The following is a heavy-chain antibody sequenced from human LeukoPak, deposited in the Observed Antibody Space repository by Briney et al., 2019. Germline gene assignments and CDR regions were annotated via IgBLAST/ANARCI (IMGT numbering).Heavy chain of an antibody. V-gene: IGHV3-15*01. CDR3: TTSLAYCVGDCYPTR. CDR1: GFTFSNAW. D-gene: IGHD2-21*02. Sequence: PGGSLRLSCSASGFTFSNAWMSRGRQAPGKGLELVGRVKSKTVGGTTDYAAPVKGRFTISRDDSKNTLYLQMDSLKTEDTDVYYCTTSLAYCVGDCYPTRWGQGTLVTVSS. J-gene: IGHJ4*02. CDR2: VKSKTVGGTT.